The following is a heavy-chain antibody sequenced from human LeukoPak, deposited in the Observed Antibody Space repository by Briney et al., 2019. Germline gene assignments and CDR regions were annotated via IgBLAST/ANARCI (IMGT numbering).Heavy chain of an antibody. D-gene: IGHD2-15*01. J-gene: IGHJ4*02. CDR1: GYTFITYG. CDR2: ISLYNGDT. Sequence: SVTVSCTASGYTFITYGISWVRQAPGQGLEWIGWISLYNGDTNYAQKLQGRDTMTTDTSTSTAYMELRSLRSDDTAVYYCGRGPYCSGGTCYTQYFDYWGQGTLVSVSS. CDR3: GRGPYCSGGTCYTQYFDY. V-gene: IGHV1-18*01.